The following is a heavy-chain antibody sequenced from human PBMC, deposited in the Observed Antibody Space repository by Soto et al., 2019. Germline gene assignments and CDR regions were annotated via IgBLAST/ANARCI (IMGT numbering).Heavy chain of an antibody. CDR1: GYTFTSYA. V-gene: IGHV1-3*01. D-gene: IGHD3-9*01. CDR3: ARAGYYDILTGYYPNWFDP. Sequence: ASVKVSCKASGYTFTSYAMHWVRQAPGQRLEWMGWINAGNGNTKYSQKFQGRVTITRDTSASTAYMELSSLRSEDTAVYYCARAGYYDILTGYYPNWFDPWGQGTLVTVS. CDR2: INAGNGNT. J-gene: IGHJ5*02.